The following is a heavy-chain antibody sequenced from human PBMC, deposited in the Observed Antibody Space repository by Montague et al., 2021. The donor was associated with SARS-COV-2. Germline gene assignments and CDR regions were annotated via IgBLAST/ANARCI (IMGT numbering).Heavy chain of an antibody. CDR3: STHNPPYCDCPLDY. CDR1: GFSFTNAW. D-gene: IGHD4-17*01. V-gene: IGHV3-15*01. CDR2: IKSKYEGGTT. Sequence: SLRLSCAASGFSFTNAWMTWVRQAPGRGPEWVGRIKSKYEGGTTDYAAPVRDRFIISRDDSTNTLHLQMNSLKTEDTAIYYCSTHNPPYCDCPLDYWGQGILVTVSS. J-gene: IGHJ4*02.